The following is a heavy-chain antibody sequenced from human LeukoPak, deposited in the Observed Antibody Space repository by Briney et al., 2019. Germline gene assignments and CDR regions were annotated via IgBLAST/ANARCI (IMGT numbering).Heavy chain of an antibody. V-gene: IGHV1-2*02. D-gene: IGHD3-10*01. J-gene: IGHJ5*02. Sequence: ASVKVSCKASGYTFTGHYMHWVRQAPGQGLEWMGWINPNSSGTNYAQKFQGRVTMTRDKSIRTAYMELSRLTSDDTAVYYCARGGYYGSGNDFRFDPWGQGTLVTVSS. CDR3: ARGGYYGSGNDFRFDP. CDR2: INPNSSGT. CDR1: GYTFTGHY.